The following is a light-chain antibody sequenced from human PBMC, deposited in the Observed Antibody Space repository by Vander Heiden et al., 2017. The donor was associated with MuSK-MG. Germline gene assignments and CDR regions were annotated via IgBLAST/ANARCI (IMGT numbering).Light chain of an antibody. V-gene: IGKV3-11*01. CDR1: QSLTSY. CDR2: DAS. CDR3: QQRSNWPRT. J-gene: IGKJ2*01. Sequence: EIVLTQSPATLSFSPGERATLSCRASQSLTSYLAWYKHKPGQAPRLLIYDASNSATGIPARFSGSGSGTDFTLTISSLEPEDFAVYYCQQRSNWPRTFGQGTKLEIK.